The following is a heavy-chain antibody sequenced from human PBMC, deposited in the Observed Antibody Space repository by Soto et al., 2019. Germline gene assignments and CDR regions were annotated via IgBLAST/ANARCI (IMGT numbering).Heavy chain of an antibody. Sequence: GGSLRLSCAASGFTFSSYGMHWVRQAPGKGLEWVAVIWYDGSNKYYADSVKGRFTISRDNSKNTLYLQMNSLRAEDTAVYYCARDGDQLWLHYYYYYYMDVWGKGTTVTVSS. CDR2: IWYDGSNK. V-gene: IGHV3-33*01. J-gene: IGHJ6*03. CDR1: GFTFSSYG. D-gene: IGHD5-18*01. CDR3: ARDGDQLWLHYYYYYYMDV.